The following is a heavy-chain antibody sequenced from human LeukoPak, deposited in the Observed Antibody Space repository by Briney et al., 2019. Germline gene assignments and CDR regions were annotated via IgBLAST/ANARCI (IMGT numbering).Heavy chain of an antibody. V-gene: IGHV4-4*07. CDR3: ARDSGWGYYYYYGMDV. Sequence: SETLSLTCTVSGGSISSYYWSWIRQPAGKGLEWIGRTYTSGSTNYNPSLKSRVTMSVDTSKNQFSLKLSSVTAADTAVYYCARDSGWGYYYYYGMDVWGQGTTVTVSS. D-gene: IGHD6-19*01. J-gene: IGHJ6*02. CDR1: GGSISSYY. CDR2: TYTSGST.